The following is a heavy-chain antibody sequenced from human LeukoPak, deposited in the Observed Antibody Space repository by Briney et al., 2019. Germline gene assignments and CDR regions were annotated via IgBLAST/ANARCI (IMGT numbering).Heavy chain of an antibody. CDR2: ISYDGSNK. Sequence: GGSLRLSCAASGFTFSSYAMHWVRQAPGKGLEWVAVISYDGSNKYYADSVKGRFTISRDNSKNTLYLQMNSLRAEDTAVYYCARDPPKVANDAFDIWGQGTMVTVSS. CDR1: GFTFSSYA. CDR3: ARDPPKVANDAFDI. J-gene: IGHJ3*02. D-gene: IGHD2-15*01. V-gene: IGHV3-30-3*01.